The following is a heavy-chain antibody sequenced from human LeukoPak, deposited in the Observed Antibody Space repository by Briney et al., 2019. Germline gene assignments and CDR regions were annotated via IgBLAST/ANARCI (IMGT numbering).Heavy chain of an antibody. Sequence: SVKVSCKASGGTFSSYAISWVRQALGQGLEWMGGIIPIFGTANYAQKFQGRVTITADESTSTAYMELSSLRSEDTAVYYCARDRTAMVTGQSKREKFDYWGQGTLVTVSS. CDR1: GGTFSSYA. CDR3: ARDRTAMVTGQSKREKFDY. CDR2: IIPIFGTA. V-gene: IGHV1-69*01. D-gene: IGHD5-18*01. J-gene: IGHJ4*02.